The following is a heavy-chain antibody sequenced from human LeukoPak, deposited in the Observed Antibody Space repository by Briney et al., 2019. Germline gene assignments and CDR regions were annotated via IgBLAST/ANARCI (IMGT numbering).Heavy chain of an antibody. CDR2: ISSDAITT. Sequence: GGSLRLSCAASGFTFSNFGMHWVRQAPGKGLVWVSRISSDAITTNYADSVKRRFTVSRDNAKNTLYLQMNSLRDEDTAVYYCARRPCSGGICYPPDYWGQGALVTVSS. J-gene: IGHJ4*02. D-gene: IGHD2-15*01. CDR1: GFTFSNFG. CDR3: ARRPCSGGICYPPDY. V-gene: IGHV3-74*01.